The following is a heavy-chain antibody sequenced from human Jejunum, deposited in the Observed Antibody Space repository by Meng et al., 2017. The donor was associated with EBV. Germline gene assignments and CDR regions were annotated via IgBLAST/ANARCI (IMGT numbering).Heavy chain of an antibody. CDR1: GYTFTKCS. Sequence: QVRLVQSGAEVKKPGASVKVSCKASGYTFTKCSMHWVRQAPGQRPEWMGWINGCNGNTKNSQKFQGRVTITRDTSTGTVYMELSSLTSEDTAIYSCSGEYSDSHHVGDFWGQGTLVTVSS. V-gene: IGHV1-3*01. CDR2: INGCNGNT. J-gene: IGHJ4*02. CDR3: SGEYSDSHHVGDF. D-gene: IGHD1-26*01.